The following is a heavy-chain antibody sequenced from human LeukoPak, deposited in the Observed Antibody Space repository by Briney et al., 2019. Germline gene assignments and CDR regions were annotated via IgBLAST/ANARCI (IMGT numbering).Heavy chain of an antibody. CDR2: IYYSGST. Sequence: KPSETLSLTCTVSGGSISSYYWSWIRQPPGKGLEWIGYIYYSGSTNYNPSLKSRVTISVDTSKNQFSLELSSVTAADTAVYYCARAYDSSGYCLDYWGQGTLVTVSS. D-gene: IGHD3-22*01. J-gene: IGHJ4*02. V-gene: IGHV4-59*01. CDR1: GGSISSYY. CDR3: ARAYDSSGYCLDY.